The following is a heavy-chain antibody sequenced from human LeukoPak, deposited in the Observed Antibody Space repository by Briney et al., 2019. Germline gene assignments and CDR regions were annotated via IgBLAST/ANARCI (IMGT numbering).Heavy chain of an antibody. CDR3: ARVYSGYRYRMDV. J-gene: IGHJ6*02. D-gene: IGHD5-12*01. V-gene: IGHV4-39*02. Sequence: PSETLSLTCTVSGGSISSRSYYWGWIRLYPGKGLEWLGTIYYSGTTYYNPSLKSRVTISVETSKNHFSLKLSSVTPEDTAVYYCARVYSGYRYRMDVWGQGTTVTVSS. CDR1: GGSISSRSYY. CDR2: IYYSGTT.